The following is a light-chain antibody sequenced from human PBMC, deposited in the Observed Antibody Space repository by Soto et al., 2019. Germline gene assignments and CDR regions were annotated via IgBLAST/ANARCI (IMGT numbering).Light chain of an antibody. CDR3: CSYATGSTYF. J-gene: IGLJ1*01. V-gene: IGLV2-23*02. CDR1: SSDVGSYNL. CDR2: EVS. Sequence: QSALAQPASVSGSPGQSITISCTGASSDVGSYNLVSWYQQHPGKAPKLMIFEVSKRPSGVSNRFSGSKSGNTASPTISGLQAEDEAEYYCCSYATGSTYFFGTGTKVTV.